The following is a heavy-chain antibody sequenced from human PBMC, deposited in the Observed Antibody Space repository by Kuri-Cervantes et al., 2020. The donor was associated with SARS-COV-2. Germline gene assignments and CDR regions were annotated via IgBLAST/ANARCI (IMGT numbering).Heavy chain of an antibody. CDR1: GYTFTDYC. D-gene: IGHD3-3*01. CDR3: ARGWSGYSLYYFDY. J-gene: IGHJ4*02. Sequence: ASVKVSCKASGYTFTDYCLHWVRQALGQGLEWMGWINPNSGGTIYAQKFQGRVTMTTDTSTSTAYMELRSLRSDDTAVYYCARGWSGYSLYYFDYWGQGTLVTVSS. V-gene: IGHV1-2*02. CDR2: INPNSGGT.